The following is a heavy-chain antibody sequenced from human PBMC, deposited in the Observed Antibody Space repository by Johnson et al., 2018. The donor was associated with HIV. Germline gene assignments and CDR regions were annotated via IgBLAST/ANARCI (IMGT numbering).Heavy chain of an antibody. J-gene: IGHJ3*01. Sequence: MLLVESGGGVVRPGGSLRLSCAASGLIFDDYGMHWVRQSTGKGLEWVSGIGTTGDVFYAGSVKDRFTISRDNAKDSLYLDMKSLRAGDTALYFCARGSYDGDAFDVWGRGTVVAVSS. D-gene: IGHD3-10*01. V-gene: IGHV3-13*01. CDR3: ARGSYDGDAFDV. CDR2: IGTTGDV. CDR1: GLIFDDYG.